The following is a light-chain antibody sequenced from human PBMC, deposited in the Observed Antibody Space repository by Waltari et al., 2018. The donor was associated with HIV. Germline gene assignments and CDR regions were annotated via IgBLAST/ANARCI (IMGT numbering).Light chain of an antibody. Sequence: QSVLTQPPSASGTPGRRVTISCSGSSSNIGTKTVNWYQQLPGSAPKFLMYGNHVRPSGVPDRFSGSKSGTSASLAISGLRSEDEADYYCAAWDDSLNAWVFGGGTKVTVL. V-gene: IGLV1-44*01. CDR2: GNH. CDR3: AAWDDSLNAWV. CDR1: SSNIGTKT. J-gene: IGLJ3*02.